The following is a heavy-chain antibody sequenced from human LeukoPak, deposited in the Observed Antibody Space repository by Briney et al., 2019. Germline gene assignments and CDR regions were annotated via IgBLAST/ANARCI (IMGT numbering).Heavy chain of an antibody. CDR3: ARFGYVAAVDV. CDR1: GFSFSSYW. J-gene: IGHJ6*04. D-gene: IGHD2-15*01. V-gene: IGHV3-7*01. Sequence: PGGSLRLSCAASGFSFSSYWMTWVRQAPGTGLEWVANINPAGSETYYVDPVKGRFSISRDNAKNLVYLQMNSLGAEDTAVYHCARFGYVAAVDVWGKGTPVTVSS. CDR2: INPAGSET.